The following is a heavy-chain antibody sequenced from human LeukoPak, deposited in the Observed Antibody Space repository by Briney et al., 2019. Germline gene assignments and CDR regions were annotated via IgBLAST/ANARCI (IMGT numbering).Heavy chain of an antibody. CDR2: ISGSGGST. V-gene: IGHV3-23*01. D-gene: IGHD1-7*01. J-gene: IGHJ4*02. CDR3: AKPRITGTSDYFDY. Sequence: GGSLRLSCAASGFTVSSNYMSWVRRAPGKGLEWVSAISGSGGSTYYADSVKGRFTISRDNSKNTLYLQMNSLRAEDTAVYYCAKPRITGTSDYFDYWGQGTLVTVSS. CDR1: GFTVSSNY.